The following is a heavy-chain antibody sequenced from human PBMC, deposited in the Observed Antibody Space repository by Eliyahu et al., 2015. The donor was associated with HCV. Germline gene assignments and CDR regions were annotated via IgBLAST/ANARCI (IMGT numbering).Heavy chain of an antibody. CDR1: GFTVSXNY. D-gene: IGHD3-10*01. Sequence: EVQLVESGGGLIQPGGSLRLSCXASGFTVSXNYMSWVRQAPGKGLEWVSVIYSGGSTYYADSVKGRFTISRDNSKNTLYLQMNSLRAEDTAVYYCARVYRNYATGAEYFQHWGQGTLVTVSS. J-gene: IGHJ1*01. V-gene: IGHV3-53*01. CDR2: IYSGGST. CDR3: ARVYRNYATGAEYFQH.